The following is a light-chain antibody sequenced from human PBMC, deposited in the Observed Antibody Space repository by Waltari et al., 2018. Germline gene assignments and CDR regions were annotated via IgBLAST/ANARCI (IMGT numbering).Light chain of an antibody. V-gene: IGKV1-39*01. CDR2: AAS. J-gene: IGKJ2*01. Sequence: DIQLTQSPSSLYESVGNRVTVHCRASQHVGTYLNWYQQQPGKAPKLLIYAASSLNTGVPSRFSGSGSGTEFSLTISSLQPEDFATYYCQQGYNNPPTFGQGTKLESK. CDR3: QQGYNNPPT. CDR1: QHVGTY.